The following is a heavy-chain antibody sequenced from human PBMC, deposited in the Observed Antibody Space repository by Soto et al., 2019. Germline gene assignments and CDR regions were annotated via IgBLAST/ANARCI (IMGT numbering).Heavy chain of an antibody. CDR2: IYYSGST. Sequence: SETLSLTCTVSGGSISSYYWSWIRQPPGKGLEWIGYIYYSGSTNYNPSLKSRVTISVDTPKNQFSLKLSSVTAADTAVYYCARLLYSGYDHPAYYMDVWGKGTTVTVSS. J-gene: IGHJ6*03. CDR3: ARLLYSGYDHPAYYMDV. D-gene: IGHD5-12*01. CDR1: GGSISSYY. V-gene: IGHV4-59*08.